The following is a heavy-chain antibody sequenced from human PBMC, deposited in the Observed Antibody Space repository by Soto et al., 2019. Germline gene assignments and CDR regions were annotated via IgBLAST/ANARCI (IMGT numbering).Heavy chain of an antibody. CDR2: ISGSGGST. V-gene: IGHV3-23*01. CDR1: GFTFSSYA. CDR3: AKDRLYYDSND. D-gene: IGHD3-22*01. Sequence: GSLRLSCAASGFTFSSYAMSWVRQAPGKGLEWVSAISGSGGSTYYADSVKGRFTISRDNSKNTLYLQMNSLRAEDTAIYYCAKDRLYYDSNDWGQGTLVTVSS. J-gene: IGHJ4*02.